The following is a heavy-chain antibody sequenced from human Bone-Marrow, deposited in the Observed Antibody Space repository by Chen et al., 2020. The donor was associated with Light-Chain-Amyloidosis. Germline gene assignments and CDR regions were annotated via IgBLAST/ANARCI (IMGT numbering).Heavy chain of an antibody. Sequence: LESGGGLIQPGGSLRLSCAASGFTFSSYGMHWVRQAPGKGLEWVAFIRYDGSNKYYADSVKGRFTISRDNSKNTLYLQMNSLRAEDTAVYYCAKDFSSPYDSSGYPPTANWFDPWGQGTLVTVSS. CDR3: AKDFSSPYDSSGYPPTANWFDP. CDR1: GFTFSSYG. V-gene: IGHV3-30*02. CDR2: IRYDGSNK. D-gene: IGHD3-22*01. J-gene: IGHJ5*02.